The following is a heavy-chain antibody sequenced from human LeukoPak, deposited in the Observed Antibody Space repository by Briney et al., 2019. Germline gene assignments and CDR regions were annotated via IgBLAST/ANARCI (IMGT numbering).Heavy chain of an antibody. CDR2: INLIGGST. Sequence: ASVKVSCKASGYTFARYYIHWVRQAPGQGLDWLGIINLIGGSTRYAQKSQGRVTMTRDTSTRTVYMELSSLRSDDTAVYYCARGGYYDSSGSFDPWGEGTLVTVSS. V-gene: IGHV1-46*01. CDR1: GYTFARYY. D-gene: IGHD3-22*01. CDR3: ARGGYYDSSGSFDP. J-gene: IGHJ5*02.